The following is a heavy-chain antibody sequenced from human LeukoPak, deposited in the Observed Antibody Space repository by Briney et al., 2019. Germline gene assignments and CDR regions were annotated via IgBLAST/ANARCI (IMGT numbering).Heavy chain of an antibody. CDR1: GYTFTSYG. D-gene: IGHD1-26*01. V-gene: IGHV1-18*01. CDR3: AREEVGATHLDY. Sequence: ASVKVSCKASGYTFTSYGISWVRQAPGQGLEWMGWISAYNGNTNYAQKLQGRVTTTTDTSTSTAYTELRSLRSDDTAVYYCAREEVGATHLDYWGQGTLVTVSS. CDR2: ISAYNGNT. J-gene: IGHJ4*02.